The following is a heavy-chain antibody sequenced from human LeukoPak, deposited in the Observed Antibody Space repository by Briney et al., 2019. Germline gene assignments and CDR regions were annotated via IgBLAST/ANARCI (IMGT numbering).Heavy chain of an antibody. Sequence: SETLSLTYTVSGGSISSGGHYWGWIRQPPGKGLEWIASIHYSGSTYYSPSLKSRVTISVDTSKNQFSLKLSSVTAADTAVYYCARQYFYDITALDIWGQGTMVTVSS. D-gene: IGHD3-22*01. CDR2: IHYSGST. CDR1: GGSISSGGHY. V-gene: IGHV4-39*01. CDR3: ARQYFYDITALDI. J-gene: IGHJ3*02.